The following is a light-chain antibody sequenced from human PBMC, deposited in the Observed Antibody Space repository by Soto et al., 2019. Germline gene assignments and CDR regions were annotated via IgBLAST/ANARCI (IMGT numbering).Light chain of an antibody. J-gene: IGLJ2*01. Sequence: QSVLTQPPSASGTPGQRVTISCSGSSSNIGSNAVNWYHHLPGTAPKLLIYSNNQRPSGVPDRFSGSKSGTSASLAISGLQYEDEADYYCAAWGDSLNGLIFGGGTKLTVL. V-gene: IGLV1-44*01. CDR3: AAWGDSLNGLI. CDR2: SNN. CDR1: SSNIGSNA.